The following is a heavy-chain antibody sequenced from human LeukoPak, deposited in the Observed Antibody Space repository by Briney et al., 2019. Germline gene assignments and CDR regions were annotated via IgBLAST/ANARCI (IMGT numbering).Heavy chain of an antibody. D-gene: IGHD2-2*02. Sequence: ASVKVSCKASGGTFSSYAISWVRQAPGQGLEWMGGIITIFGTANYAQKFQGRVTITTDESTSTAYMELSSLRSEDTAVYDCSREDGCSSTSCHSYFDYWGQGTLVTVSS. CDR3: SREDGCSSTSCHSYFDY. CDR1: GGTFSSYA. V-gene: IGHV1-69*05. J-gene: IGHJ4*02. CDR2: IITIFGTA.